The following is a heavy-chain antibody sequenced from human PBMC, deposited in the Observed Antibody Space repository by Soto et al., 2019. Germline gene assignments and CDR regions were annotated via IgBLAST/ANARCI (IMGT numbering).Heavy chain of an antibody. V-gene: IGHV3-23*01. CDR1: GFTFSSYS. D-gene: IGHD2-8*01. CDR2: IGTSGST. J-gene: IGHJ4*02. CDR3: ADLSRYCTSCNGD. Sequence: DVRLLESGGGLVQPGGSLRLSCAASGFTFSSYSMSWVRQAPGKGLEWVSTIGTSGSTSYGDSVKCRFTISRDNSRNTLYLQMNSRRDEDTAVYYCADLSRYCTSCNGDWGQGTVVTVSS.